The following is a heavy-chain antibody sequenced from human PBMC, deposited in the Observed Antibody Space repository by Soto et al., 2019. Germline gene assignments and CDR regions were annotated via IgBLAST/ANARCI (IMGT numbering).Heavy chain of an antibody. CDR2: IIPIFGTA. Sequence: SVKVSCKASGGTFSSYAISWVRQAPGQGLERMGGIIPIFGTANYAQKFQGRVTITADESTSTAYMELSSLRSEDTAVYYCARDPEPYYDSSGSLAYFDYWGQGTLVTVSS. J-gene: IGHJ4*02. CDR3: ARDPEPYYDSSGSLAYFDY. D-gene: IGHD3-22*01. CDR1: GGTFSSYA. V-gene: IGHV1-69*13.